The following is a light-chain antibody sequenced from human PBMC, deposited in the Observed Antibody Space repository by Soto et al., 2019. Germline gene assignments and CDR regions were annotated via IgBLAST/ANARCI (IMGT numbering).Light chain of an antibody. CDR2: DAS. V-gene: IGKV1-5*01. CDR3: QQYNSYSRT. J-gene: IGKJ1*01. CDR1: QSIGRW. Sequence: DIQMTQSPSTLSASVGDRFTITCMASQSIGRWLAWYQQKPGKAPNLLIYDASSLESGVTSRFSGSGSGTEFTLTISSLQPDDFATYYCQQYNSYSRTFGQGTKVDIK.